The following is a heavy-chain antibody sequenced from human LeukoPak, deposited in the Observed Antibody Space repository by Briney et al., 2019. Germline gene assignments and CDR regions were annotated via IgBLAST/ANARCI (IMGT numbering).Heavy chain of an antibody. D-gene: IGHD1-26*01. V-gene: IGHV6-1*01. CDR1: GDSVFSYSAS. J-gene: IGHJ4*02. Sequence: SQTLSLTCVISGDSVFSYSASWNWIRQSPSRGLEWLGRTYYRSKWYSDHAVSVKSRITINPDTAKNEFFLQLSSVTPEDTAVYYCATTPVGATIHYFDYWGQGTLVTVSS. CDR2: TYYRSKWYS. CDR3: ATTPVGATIHYFDY.